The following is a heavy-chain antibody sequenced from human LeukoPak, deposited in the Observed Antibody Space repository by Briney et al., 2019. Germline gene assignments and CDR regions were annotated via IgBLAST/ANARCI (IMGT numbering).Heavy chain of an antibody. CDR1: GYSFTSYD. V-gene: IGHV1-8*01. D-gene: IGHD3-22*01. Sequence: VASVKVSCKASGYSFTSYDINWVRQATGQGLEWMGWMNPNSGYTGYAQRFQGRITMTRNTSISTVYMELSSLRFEATAIYYCARMTYDGSGPNPNWFDPWGQGTLVTVSS. CDR2: MNPNSGYT. CDR3: ARMTYDGSGPNPNWFDP. J-gene: IGHJ5*02.